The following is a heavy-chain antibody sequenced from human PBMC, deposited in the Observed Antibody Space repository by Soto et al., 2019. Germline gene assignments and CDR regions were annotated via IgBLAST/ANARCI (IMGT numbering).Heavy chain of an antibody. D-gene: IGHD3-9*01. J-gene: IGHJ4*02. CDR1: GFSLSTSGVG. CDR3: AHKGPEDWPLDH. Sequence: QITLKESGPTLVRPTQTLTLTCAFSGFSLSTSGVGVGWIRQPPGKALEWLAVIYWDDSKHYSPSLRGRLTITKDTSKHQVVLTLTNMDPMDTGTYCCAHKGPEDWPLDHGGQGTRVTVSS. V-gene: IGHV2-5*02. CDR2: IYWDDSK.